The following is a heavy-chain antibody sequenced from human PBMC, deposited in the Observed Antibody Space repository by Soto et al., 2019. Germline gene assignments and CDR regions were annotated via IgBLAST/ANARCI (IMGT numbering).Heavy chain of an antibody. CDR3: ARQGLELLTDFDY. V-gene: IGHV4-39*01. D-gene: IGHD1-7*01. Sequence: QLQLQESGPGLVKPSETLSLTCTVSGGSISSSSYYWGWIRQPPGKGLEWIGSIYYSGSNYYNPSLKRRVTKSVDTSKSQCSLKLSSVTAADTAVYYCARQGLELLTDFDYWGQGTLVTVSS. J-gene: IGHJ4*02. CDR1: GGSISSSSYY. CDR2: IYYSGSN.